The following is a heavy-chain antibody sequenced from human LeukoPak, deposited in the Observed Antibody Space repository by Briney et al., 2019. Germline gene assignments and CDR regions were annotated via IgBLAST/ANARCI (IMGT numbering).Heavy chain of an antibody. CDR1: GFTFSNAR. CDR2: LKSTTDGGTT. D-gene: IGHD3-22*01. Sequence: NPGGSLRLSCAASGFTFSNARMNWVRQAPGKGLEWVGRLKSTTDGGTTDYAAPVKGRFTISRDDSKNTLYLEMNSLKTEDTAVYYCTTPYHSGGYLVYWGQGTLVTVSS. CDR3: TTPYHSGGYLVY. V-gene: IGHV3-15*01. J-gene: IGHJ4*02.